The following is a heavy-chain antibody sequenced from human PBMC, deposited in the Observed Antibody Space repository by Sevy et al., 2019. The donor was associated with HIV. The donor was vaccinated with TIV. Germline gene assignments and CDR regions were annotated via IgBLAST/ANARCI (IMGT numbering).Heavy chain of an antibody. J-gene: IGHJ5*02. CDR3: VRAIAADGSS. Sequence: GGSLRLSCVASGFTLNSYWMHWVRQAPGKGLEWVANIKQDGSVKYYVDSVKGRFTISRDNARNLLYLQMNSLRVEDTALYYCVRAIAADGSSWGQGTLVTVSS. D-gene: IGHD6-13*01. V-gene: IGHV3-7*01. CDR2: IKQDGSVK. CDR1: GFTLNSYW.